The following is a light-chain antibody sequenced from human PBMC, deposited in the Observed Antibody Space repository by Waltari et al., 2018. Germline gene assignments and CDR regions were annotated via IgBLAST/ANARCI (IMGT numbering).Light chain of an antibody. J-gene: IGLJ3*02. Sequence: QAVVTQEPSLTVSPGGTVTLTGGTSTGAVTSGHYPYWLQQKTGHAPRTLIYDTSDQHSWTPARFSGSLLGGKAALTLSGAQPEDEADYYCLLSYSGVRLYWVFGGGTKLTVL. CDR2: DTS. CDR3: LLSYSGVRLYWV. CDR1: TGAVTSGHY. V-gene: IGLV7-46*01.